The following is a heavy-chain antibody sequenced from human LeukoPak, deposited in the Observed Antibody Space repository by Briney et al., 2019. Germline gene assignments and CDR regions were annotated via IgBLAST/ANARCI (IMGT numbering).Heavy chain of an antibody. Sequence: PGGSLRLSCAASGFTFSSYWMSRVRQAPGKGLEWVANIKQDGSEKYCVDSVKGRFTISRDNAKNSLFLQMNSLAADDTAVYYCARRQWLALDYWGQGTLVTVSS. D-gene: IGHD6-19*01. J-gene: IGHJ4*02. CDR1: GFTFSSYW. V-gene: IGHV3-7*03. CDR3: ARRQWLALDY. CDR2: IKQDGSEK.